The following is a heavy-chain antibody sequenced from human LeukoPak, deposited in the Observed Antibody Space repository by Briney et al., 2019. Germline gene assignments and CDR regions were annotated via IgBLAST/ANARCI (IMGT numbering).Heavy chain of an antibody. V-gene: IGHV3-7*01. J-gene: IGHJ6*03. Sequence: GGSLRLSCAASGFTFSSYWMSWVRQAPGKGLEWVANIKQDGSEKYYVDSVKGRFTISRDNAKNSLYLQMNSLRAEDTAVYYCARVLCSGGSCYSVLYYYMDVWGKGTTVTVSS. CDR3: ARVLCSGGSCYSVLYYYMDV. CDR2: IKQDGSEK. CDR1: GFTFSSYW. D-gene: IGHD2-15*01.